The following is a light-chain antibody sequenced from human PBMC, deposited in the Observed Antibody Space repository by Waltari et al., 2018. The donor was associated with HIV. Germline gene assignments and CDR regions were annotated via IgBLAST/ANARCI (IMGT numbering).Light chain of an antibody. J-gene: IGLJ2*01. Sequence: QSALTQPASVSGSPGQSISISCTGTRSDVGGSIAVSWYQQHPAKAPKLVILDVSNRPSGVSNRFSGSKSGNRASLTISVLQAEDEAYYYCSSYTSSDTVVFGGGTKVTVL. V-gene: IGLV2-14*03. CDR3: SSYTSSDTVV. CDR1: RSDVGGSIA. CDR2: DVS.